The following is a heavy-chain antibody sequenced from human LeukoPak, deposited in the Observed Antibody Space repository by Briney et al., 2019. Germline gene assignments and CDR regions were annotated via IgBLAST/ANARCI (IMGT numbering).Heavy chain of an antibody. D-gene: IGHD2-8*01. CDR1: GGSISSSDYY. V-gene: IGHV4-39*07. CDR3: ARENYCTNGVCWAFDP. J-gene: IGHJ5*02. Sequence: SETLSLTCTVSGGSISSSDYYWGWIRQPPGRGLEWLGYIYYTGSSSYNSSLKSRVTISVDTSKTQFSLQLSSVTAADTAVYYCARENYCTNGVCWAFDPWGQGTLVTVSS. CDR2: IYYTGSS.